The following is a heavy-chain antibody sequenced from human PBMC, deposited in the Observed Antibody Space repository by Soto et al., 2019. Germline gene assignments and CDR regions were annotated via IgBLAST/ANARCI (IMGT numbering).Heavy chain of an antibody. CDR1: GGSFSGYY. Sequence: QVQLQQWGAGLLKPSETLSLTCAVYGGSFSGYYWTWIRQPPGKGLEWIGEINHSGSTNSNPSLESRVTISVDRSKKQFSRNLRSVTAADTAVYYCARAPTSSSSDGALAFDVWGRGITVTVSS. CDR3: ARAPTSSSSDGALAFDV. D-gene: IGHD6-13*01. V-gene: IGHV4-34*01. J-gene: IGHJ3*01. CDR2: INHSGST.